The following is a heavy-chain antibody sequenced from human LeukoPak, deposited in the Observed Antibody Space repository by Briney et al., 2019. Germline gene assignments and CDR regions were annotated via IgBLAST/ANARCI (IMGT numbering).Heavy chain of an antibody. D-gene: IGHD3-22*01. CDR3: ARQYYYDSPFDY. J-gene: IGHJ4*02. Sequence: SETLSLTCTVSGGSISSYYWSWIRQPPGKGREWIGYIYYSGSTNYNPSLKSRVTISVDTSKNQFSLKLSSVTAADTAVYYCARQYYYDSPFDYWGQGTLVTVSS. V-gene: IGHV4-59*01. CDR2: IYYSGST. CDR1: GGSISSYY.